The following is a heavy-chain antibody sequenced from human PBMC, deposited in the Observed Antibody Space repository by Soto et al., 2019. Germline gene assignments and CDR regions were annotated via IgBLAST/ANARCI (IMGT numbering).Heavy chain of an antibody. V-gene: IGHV3-23*01. CDR2: ISGSGGTI. D-gene: IGHD2-21*01. CDR1: GFTFKTYA. J-gene: IGHJ6*02. Sequence: VQLLESGGGLVQPGGSLRLSCATFGFTFKTYAMTWVRQAPGKGLEWVAVISGSGGTIYYADSVKGRFTISRDNSKDTLYLQMNSLRVEDTAVYYCASDLSGRADVWGQGTTVTVSS. CDR3: ASDLSGRADV.